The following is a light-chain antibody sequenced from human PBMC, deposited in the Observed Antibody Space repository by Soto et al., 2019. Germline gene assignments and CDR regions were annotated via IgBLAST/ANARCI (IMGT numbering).Light chain of an antibody. J-gene: IGKJ1*01. CDR3: QQYNNWPPWT. CDR1: QSVSSN. V-gene: IGKV3-15*01. CDR2: GAS. Sequence: EIVMTQCPATLSVSPGERATLSCRASQSVSSNLAWYLQKPGQAPRLLIYGASTRATGIPARFSGSGSGTEFTLTISSLQSEDFAVYYCQQYNNWPPWTFGQGTKVEIK.